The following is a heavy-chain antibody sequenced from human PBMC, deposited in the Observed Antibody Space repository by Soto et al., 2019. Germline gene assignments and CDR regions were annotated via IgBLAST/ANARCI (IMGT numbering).Heavy chain of an antibody. CDR3: ARVAIYCSSTSCSKARFGY. D-gene: IGHD2-2*01. CDR1: GGSISSGGYY. V-gene: IGHV4-31*03. CDR2: IYYSGST. Sequence: PSETLSLTCTVSGGSISSGGYYWSWIRQHPGKGLEWIGYIYYSGSTYYNPSLKSRVTISVDTSKNQFSLKLSSVTAADTAVYYCARVAIYCSSTSCSKARFGYWGQGTLVTV. J-gene: IGHJ4*02.